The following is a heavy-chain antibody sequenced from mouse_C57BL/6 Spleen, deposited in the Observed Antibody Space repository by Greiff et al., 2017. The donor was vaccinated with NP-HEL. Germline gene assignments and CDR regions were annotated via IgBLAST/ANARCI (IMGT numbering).Heavy chain of an antibody. CDR2: IYPGDGDT. Sequence: VQLQQSGAELVKPGASVKISCKASGYAFSSYWMNWVKQRPGKGLEWIGQIYPGDGDTNYNGKFKGKATLTADNSSSTAYMQLSSLTSEDSAVYFCARKGDYGYYYAMDYWGQGTSVTVSS. J-gene: IGHJ4*01. D-gene: IGHD2-4*01. CDR3: ARKGDYGYYYAMDY. CDR1: GYAFSSYW. V-gene: IGHV1-80*01.